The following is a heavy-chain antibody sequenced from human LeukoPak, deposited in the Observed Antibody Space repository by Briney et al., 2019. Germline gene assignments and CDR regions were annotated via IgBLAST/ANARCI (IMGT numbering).Heavy chain of an antibody. D-gene: IGHD5-18*01. CDR3: AKGGYSYGYLY. Sequence: GESLRLSCAASGFTFDDNAMHWGRQAPGKGLEWVSGISWNSGSIGYADSVKGRFTISRDNAKNSLYLQMNSLRAEDTALYYCAKGGYSYGYLYWGQGTLVTVSS. CDR1: GFTFDDNA. J-gene: IGHJ4*02. V-gene: IGHV3-9*01. CDR2: ISWNSGSI.